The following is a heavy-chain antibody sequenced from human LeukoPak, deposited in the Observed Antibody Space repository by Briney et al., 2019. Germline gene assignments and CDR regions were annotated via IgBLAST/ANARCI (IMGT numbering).Heavy chain of an antibody. CDR3: AKDTSPVLGGYFDY. Sequence: GGSLRLSCAASGFTVSSNYMSWVRQAPGKGLEWVSVIYSGGSTYYADSVKGRFTISRDNSKNSLYLQMNSLRTEDTALYYCAKDTSPVLGGYFDYWGQGTLVTVSS. CDR2: IYSGGST. D-gene: IGHD2-8*02. CDR1: GFTVSSNY. V-gene: IGHV3-53*05. J-gene: IGHJ4*02.